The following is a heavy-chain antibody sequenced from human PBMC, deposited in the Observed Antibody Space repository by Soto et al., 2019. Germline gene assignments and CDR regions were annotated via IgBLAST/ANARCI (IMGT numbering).Heavy chain of an antibody. J-gene: IGHJ4*02. CDR3: ARGESVVGDY. Sequence: ASVKVSCKASGYTFTSYAMLWVRQAPGQRLEWMGWINAGNGNTKCSQKFQDRVTITRDTSASTAYMELSSLRSEDTAVYYCARGESVVGDYWGQGTLVTVSS. D-gene: IGHD2-15*01. CDR2: INAGNGNT. CDR1: GYTFTSYA. V-gene: IGHV1-3*01.